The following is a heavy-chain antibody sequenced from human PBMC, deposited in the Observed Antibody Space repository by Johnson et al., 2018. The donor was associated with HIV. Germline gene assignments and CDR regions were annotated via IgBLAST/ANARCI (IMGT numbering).Heavy chain of an antibody. CDR2: ISSNGGST. CDR1: GFTFSSYA. J-gene: IGHJ3*02. CDR3: AKDRGDGVAARRRSAFDI. D-gene: IGHD6-6*01. Sequence: VQLVESGGGVVQPGRSLRLSCAASGFTFSSYAMHWVRQAPGKGLEYVSAISSNGGSTYYANSVKGRFTISRDNSKNTLYLQMNSLRAEDTAVYYCAKDRGDGVAARRRSAFDIWGQGTMVTVSS. V-gene: IGHV3-64*01.